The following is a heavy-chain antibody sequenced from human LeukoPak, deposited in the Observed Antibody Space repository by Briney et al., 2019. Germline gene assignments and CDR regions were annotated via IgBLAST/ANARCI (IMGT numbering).Heavy chain of an antibody. Sequence: PGESLQISCMGSGYSFTSYWIGWVRQVPGKGLEWMGIIYPGDSDTRYSPSFQGQVTISADKSISTAYLQWSSLKASDTAMYYCARRRGGLRWPYWFDPWGQGTLVTVSS. J-gene: IGHJ5*02. D-gene: IGHD4-23*01. CDR1: GYSFTSYW. CDR2: IYPGDSDT. V-gene: IGHV5-51*01. CDR3: ARRRGGLRWPYWFDP.